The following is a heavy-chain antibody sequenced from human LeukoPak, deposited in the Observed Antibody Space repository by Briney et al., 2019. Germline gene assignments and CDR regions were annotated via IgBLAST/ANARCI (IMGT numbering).Heavy chain of an antibody. CDR1: GVSISSYY. CDR3: ARYDISRSADY. V-gene: IGHV4-59*08. CDR2: IYYSGSA. Sequence: SETLSLTCTVSGVSISSYYWSWIRQPPGKGLEWIGYIYYSGSASSHPSLKSRVTISVDTSKNQFSLKLSSVTAADTAVYYCARYDISRSADYWGQGTLVTVSS. D-gene: IGHD3-10*01. J-gene: IGHJ4*02.